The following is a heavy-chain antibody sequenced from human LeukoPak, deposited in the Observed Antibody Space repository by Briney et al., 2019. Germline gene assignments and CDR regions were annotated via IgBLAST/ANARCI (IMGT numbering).Heavy chain of an antibody. Sequence: PGRSLRLSCAASGFTFSSYGMHWVRQAPGKGLEWVAVISYDGSNKYYADSVKGRFTISRDNSKNTLYLQMNSLRAEDTAVYHCAKDHEVVTEEASFDYWGQGTLVTVSS. CDR3: AKDHEVVTEEASFDY. V-gene: IGHV3-30*18. J-gene: IGHJ4*02. CDR1: GFTFSSYG. CDR2: ISYDGSNK. D-gene: IGHD3-22*01.